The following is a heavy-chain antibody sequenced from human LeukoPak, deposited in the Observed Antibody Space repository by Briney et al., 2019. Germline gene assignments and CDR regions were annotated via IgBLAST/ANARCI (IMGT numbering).Heavy chain of an antibody. D-gene: IGHD1-26*01. Sequence: SVKLSCKASGGTFSSYAISWVRQAPGPGLERMGRSIPILGIANYAQKFQGRVTITADKSTSTAYMELSSLRSEDTAVYYCARDLRSGSYYSNWFDPWGQGTLVTVSS. J-gene: IGHJ5*02. CDR3: ARDLRSGSYYSNWFDP. CDR2: SIPILGIA. V-gene: IGHV1-69*04. CDR1: GGTFSSYA.